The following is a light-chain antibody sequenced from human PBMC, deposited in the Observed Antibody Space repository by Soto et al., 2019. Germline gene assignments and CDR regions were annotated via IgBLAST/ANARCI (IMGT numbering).Light chain of an antibody. CDR3: QQYDNSPLT. J-gene: IGKJ4*01. V-gene: IGKV3-20*01. CDR1: QRVGSD. CDR2: AAS. Sequence: TQAPSTLSVSPGEGATPSCRASQRVGSDLAWYQQKPGQAPRLLIYAASIRASGIPDRFSGSGSGTDFTLTISRLEPEDFAVYYCQQYDNSPLTFGGGTKVDIK.